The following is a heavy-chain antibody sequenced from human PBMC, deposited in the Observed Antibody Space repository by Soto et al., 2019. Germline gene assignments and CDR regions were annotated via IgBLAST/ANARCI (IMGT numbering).Heavy chain of an antibody. CDR2: IKSGGNT. V-gene: IGHV3-66*01. CDR3: GRENYYYGMDV. Sequence: GGSMRLSCVISGFTFSNYWMTWVRQAPGKGLEWVSVIKSGGNTYYADSVEGSFTISRDTPKNTVYLQMNSLRAEDTAVYYCGRENYYYGMDVWGQGTTVTVSS. CDR1: GFTFSNYW. J-gene: IGHJ6*02.